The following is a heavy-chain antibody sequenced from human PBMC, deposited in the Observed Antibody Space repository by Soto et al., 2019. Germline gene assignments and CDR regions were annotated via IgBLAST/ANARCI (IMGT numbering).Heavy chain of an antibody. D-gene: IGHD6-19*01. CDR1: GGSISSGGYY. CDR2: IYYSWST. CDR3: AREQWLVIDV. V-gene: IGHV4-31*03. Sequence: QVQLQESGPGLVKPSQTLSLTCTVSGGSISSGGYYWSWIRQHAGKGLEWIGYIYYSWSTYYNPSRKSRVTISVDTSKHQLSLKLSSVTAADTAVYYCAREQWLVIDVWGKGTTVTVSS. J-gene: IGHJ6*03.